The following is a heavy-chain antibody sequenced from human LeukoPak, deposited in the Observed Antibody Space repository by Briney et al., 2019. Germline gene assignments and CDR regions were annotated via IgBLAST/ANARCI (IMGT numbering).Heavy chain of an antibody. CDR1: GYTFTSYG. D-gene: IGHD4-17*01. Sequence: ASVKVSCKASGYTFTSYGISWVRQAPGQGLEWMGWISAYNGNTNYAQKLQGRVTMTTDTSTSTAYMELRSLRSDDTAVYYCARDIIPMTTVSHDALDIWGQGTMVTVPS. CDR2: ISAYNGNT. J-gene: IGHJ3*02. CDR3: ARDIIPMTTVSHDALDI. V-gene: IGHV1-18*01.